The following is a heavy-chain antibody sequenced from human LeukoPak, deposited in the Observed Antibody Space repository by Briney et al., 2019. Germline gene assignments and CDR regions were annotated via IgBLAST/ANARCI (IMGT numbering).Heavy chain of an antibody. V-gene: IGHV3-7*04. J-gene: IGHJ4*02. CDR2: INQDGSQK. CDR1: GFTFGSCW. Sequence: GGSLRLSCAASGFTFGSCWMNWVRQTPGKGLEWVANINQDGSQKFYADSVKGRFTISRDTSKSSLYLQMNSLRPEDTALYFCAKEHREKSSREYDFWGQGTLVTVSS. D-gene: IGHD3-10*01. CDR3: AKEHREKSSREYDF.